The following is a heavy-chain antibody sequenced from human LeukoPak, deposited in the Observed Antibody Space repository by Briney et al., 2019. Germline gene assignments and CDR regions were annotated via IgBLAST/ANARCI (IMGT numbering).Heavy chain of an antibody. J-gene: IGHJ4*02. CDR2: IYYSGST. V-gene: IGHV4-59*01. CDR3: SSLSSSSSRPFDY. D-gene: IGHD6-6*01. CDR1: GGSISSYY. Sequence: SETLSLTCTVSGGSISSYYWSWIRQPPGKGLEWIGYIYYSGSTNYNPSLKSRVTISVDTSKNQFSLKLSSVTAADTAVYYCSSLSSSSSRPFDYWGQGTLVTVSS.